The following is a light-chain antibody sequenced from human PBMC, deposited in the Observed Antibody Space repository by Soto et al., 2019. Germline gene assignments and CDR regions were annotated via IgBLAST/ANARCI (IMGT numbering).Light chain of an antibody. CDR1: QSVGSRY. V-gene: IGKV3-20*01. J-gene: IGKJ4*01. Sequence: VLTQSPGTLSLSPGDRATLSCGASQSVGSRYLAWYQQRPGQAPRLLIYGACSRATGIPDRFSGGGSGKDFTLTISRLEHEDFAVYYCQQYENSLTFGGGTKVDI. CDR2: GAC. CDR3: QQYENSLT.